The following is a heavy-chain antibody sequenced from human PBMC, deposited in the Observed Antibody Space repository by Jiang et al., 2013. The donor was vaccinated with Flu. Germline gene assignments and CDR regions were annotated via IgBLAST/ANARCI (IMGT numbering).Heavy chain of an antibody. D-gene: IGHD3-3*01. CDR2: INPSGGST. CDR3: ARGDFWSGGYYYGMDV. J-gene: IGHJ6*02. CDR1: GYTFTSYY. V-gene: IGHV1-46*01. Sequence: GAEVKKPGASVKVSCKASGYTFTSYYMHWVRQAPGQGLEWMGIINPSGGSTSYAQKFQGRVTMTRDTSTSTVYMELSSLRSEDTAVYYCARGDFWSGGYYYGMDVWGQGTTVTVSS.